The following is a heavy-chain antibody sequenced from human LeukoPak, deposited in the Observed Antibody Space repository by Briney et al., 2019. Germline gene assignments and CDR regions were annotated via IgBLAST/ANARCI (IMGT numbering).Heavy chain of an antibody. CDR3: ASATYYYDSSGYSRGAFDI. CDR2: INPSGGST. CDR1: GYTFTSYY. J-gene: IGHJ3*02. V-gene: IGHV1-46*01. Sequence: ASVKVSCKASGYTFTSYYMHWVRQAPGQGLEWMGIINPSGGSTSYAQKFQGRVIMTRDTSTSTVYMELSSLRSEDTAVYYCASATYYYDSSGYSRGAFDIWGQGTMVTVSS. D-gene: IGHD3-22*01.